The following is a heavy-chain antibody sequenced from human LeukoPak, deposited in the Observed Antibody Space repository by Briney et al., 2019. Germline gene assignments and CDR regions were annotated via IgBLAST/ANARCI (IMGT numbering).Heavy chain of an antibody. J-gene: IGHJ4*02. CDR3: ARGLSSGWLLSVDY. CDR1: GGSINSSSYY. Sequence: SETLSLTCTVSGGSINSSSYYWGWIRQPPGKGLEWIGSTYYSGSTYYNPSLKSRVTISVDTSKNQFSLKLSSVTAADTAVYYCARGLSSGWLLSVDYWGQGTLVTVSS. CDR2: TYYSGST. D-gene: IGHD6-19*01. V-gene: IGHV4-39*07.